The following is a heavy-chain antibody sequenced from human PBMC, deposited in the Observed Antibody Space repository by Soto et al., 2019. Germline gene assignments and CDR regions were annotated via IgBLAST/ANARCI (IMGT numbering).Heavy chain of an antibody. CDR2: INPSGGST. D-gene: IGHD3-16*01. CDR3: AIPGGEWKYYYYYGMYA. CDR1: GYTFTRYY. J-gene: IGHJ6*02. Sequence: QVQLVQSGAEVKKPGASVKVSCKASGYTFTRYYMHWVRQAAGQGLEWMGIINPSGGSTSYAQKFQGRVTMTRHSSTVTVYMARSSLRSAATAVYYGAIPGGEWKYYYYYGMYAWGQGTTVTVSS. V-gene: IGHV1-46*01.